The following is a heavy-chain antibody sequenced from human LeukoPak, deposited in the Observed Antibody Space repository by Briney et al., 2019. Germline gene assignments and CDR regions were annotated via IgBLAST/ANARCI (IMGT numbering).Heavy chain of an antibody. V-gene: IGHV4-59*08. D-gene: IGHD3-16*01. CDR1: GGSISSYY. Sequence: SETLSLTCTVSGGSISSYYWSWIRQPPGKGLEWIGYIYYSGCTHYNPSLKSRVTISVDTSKNQFSLNLSSVTAADTAVYFCARHLGNWFDPWGQGTLVTVSS. J-gene: IGHJ5*02. CDR3: ARHLGNWFDP. CDR2: IYYSGCT.